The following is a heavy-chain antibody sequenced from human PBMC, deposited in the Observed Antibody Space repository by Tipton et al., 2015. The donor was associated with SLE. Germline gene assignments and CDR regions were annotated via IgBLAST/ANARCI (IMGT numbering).Heavy chain of an antibody. CDR2: VQTSGTT. Sequence: TLSLTCNVSGDSISTFQWIWIRQPAGKGLEWIGHVQTSGTTNYNPSLKSRVTISVDTSRNQFSLKLSSVTAADTAVYYCANSIAVAGTEYYGMDVWGQGTTVTVSS. CDR1: GDSISTFQ. J-gene: IGHJ6*02. CDR3: ANSIAVAGTEYYGMDV. V-gene: IGHV4-4*07. D-gene: IGHD6-19*01.